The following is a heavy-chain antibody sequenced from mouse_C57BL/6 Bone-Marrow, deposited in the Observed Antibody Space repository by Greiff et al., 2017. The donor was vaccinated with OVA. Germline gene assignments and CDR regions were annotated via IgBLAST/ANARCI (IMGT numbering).Heavy chain of an antibody. J-gene: IGHJ3*01. CDR3: TTSGQLRLWFAY. D-gene: IGHD3-2*02. CDR1: GFNIKDDY. V-gene: IGHV14-4*01. Sequence: EVQLQESGAELVRPGASVKLSCTASGFNIKDDYMHWVKQRPEQGLEWIGWIDPENGDTEYASKFQGKATITADTSSNTAYLQLSILTSEDTAVYYCTTSGQLRLWFAYWGKGTLVTVSA. CDR2: IDPENGDT.